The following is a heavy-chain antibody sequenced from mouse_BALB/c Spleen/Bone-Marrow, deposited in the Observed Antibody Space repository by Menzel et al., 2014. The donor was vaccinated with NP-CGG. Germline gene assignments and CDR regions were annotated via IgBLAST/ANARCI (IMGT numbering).Heavy chain of an antibody. Sequence: EGQLVESGGGLVQPGGSMKLSCVASGFTSSNYWMNWVRQSPEKGLEWVGEIRLKSNNYATHYAESVKGRFTISRDDSKSSVYLQMNNLRAEDTGIYYCTRDYRDAMDYCGQGTSVTVSS. V-gene: IGHV6-6*02. CDR2: IRLKSNNYAT. J-gene: IGHJ4*01. CDR1: GFTSSNYW. CDR3: TRDYRDAMDY. D-gene: IGHD2-4*01.